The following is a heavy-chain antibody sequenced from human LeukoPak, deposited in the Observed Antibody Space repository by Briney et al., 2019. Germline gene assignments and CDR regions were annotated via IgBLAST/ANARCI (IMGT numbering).Heavy chain of an antibody. CDR2: ISGSGGST. CDR1: GLTFKNYA. CDR3: ALTLVIPDPSFDY. Sequence: GGSLRLSCAASGLTFKNYAMSWVRQAPGKGLEWVSAISGSGGSTYYADSVKGRFTISRDNSKNTLYLQMNSLRAEDTAVYYCALTLVIPDPSFDYWGQGTLVTVSS. V-gene: IGHV3-23*01. J-gene: IGHJ4*02. D-gene: IGHD3-22*01.